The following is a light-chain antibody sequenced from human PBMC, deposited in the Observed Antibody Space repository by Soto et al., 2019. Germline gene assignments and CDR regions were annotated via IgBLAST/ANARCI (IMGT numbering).Light chain of an antibody. J-gene: IGLJ1*01. V-gene: IGLV2-14*01. CDR3: SSYTSSSTPYV. CDR2: DVS. Sequence: QSVLTQPASVSGSPGQSITISYPGTSSDFFGYNYVSWYQQHPGKAPKLMIYDVSNRPSGVSNRFSGSKSGNTASLTISGLQAEDEADYYCSSYTSSSTPYVFGTGTKVTVL. CDR1: SSDFFGYNY.